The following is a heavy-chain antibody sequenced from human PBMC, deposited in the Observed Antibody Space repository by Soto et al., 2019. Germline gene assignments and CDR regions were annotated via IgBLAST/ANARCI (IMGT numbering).Heavy chain of an antibody. Sequence: GGSLRLSCAASGFTFSSYSMNWVRQAPGKGLEWVSYISSSSSTIYYADSVKGRFTISRDNAKNSLYLQMNSLRDEDTAVYYCARSSRKRDYDFWSGYYATFDYWGQGTLVTVSS. V-gene: IGHV3-48*02. D-gene: IGHD3-3*01. CDR1: GFTFSSYS. CDR2: ISSSSSTI. J-gene: IGHJ4*02. CDR3: ARSSRKRDYDFWSGYYATFDY.